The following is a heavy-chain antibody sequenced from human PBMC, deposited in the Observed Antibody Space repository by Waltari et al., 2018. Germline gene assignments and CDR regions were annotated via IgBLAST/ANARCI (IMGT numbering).Heavy chain of an antibody. V-gene: IGHV1-69*01. CDR1: GGTFSSYA. J-gene: IGHJ4*02. D-gene: IGHD2-2*02. CDR2: IIPIVGTA. Sequence: QVQLVQSGAEVKKPGSSVKVSCKASGGTFSSYAISWVRQAPGQGLEWMGGIIPIVGTANYAQKFQGRRTMTADESTSTAYMELSSLRSEDTAVYYCARTGGPYTNFFDYWGQGTLVTVSS. CDR3: ARTGGPYTNFFDY.